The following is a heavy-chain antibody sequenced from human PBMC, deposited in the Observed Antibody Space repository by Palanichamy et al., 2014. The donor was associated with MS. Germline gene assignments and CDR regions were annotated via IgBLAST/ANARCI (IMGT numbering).Heavy chain of an antibody. V-gene: IGHV4-38-2*02. CDR1: GHSIKTGYY. Sequence: QVQLQESGPGLVKPSETLSLTCSVSGHSIKTGYYWGWIRQPPGKGLEWIGSLYHTGSTYYNPSLKSRVTISVDTSKNQSSLNLGSVTAADTAVYYCARLLRYCTSTSCYGSYYFDYWGQGTLVTVSS. CDR3: ARLLRYCTSTSCYGSYYFDY. D-gene: IGHD2-2*01. J-gene: IGHJ4*02. CDR2: LYHTGST.